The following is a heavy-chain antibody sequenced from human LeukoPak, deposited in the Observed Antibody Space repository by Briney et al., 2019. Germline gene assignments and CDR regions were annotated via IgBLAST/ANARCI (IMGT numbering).Heavy chain of an antibody. Sequence: SETLSLTCAVYGGSFSGYYWSWIRQPPGKGLEWIGEINHSGSTNYNSSLKSRVTISVDTSKNQFSLKLSSMTAADTAVYYCARGINCSGGSCYYHYWGQGTLVTVSS. CDR2: INHSGST. CDR1: GGSFSGYY. V-gene: IGHV4-34*01. CDR3: ARGINCSGGSCYYHY. D-gene: IGHD2-15*01. J-gene: IGHJ4*01.